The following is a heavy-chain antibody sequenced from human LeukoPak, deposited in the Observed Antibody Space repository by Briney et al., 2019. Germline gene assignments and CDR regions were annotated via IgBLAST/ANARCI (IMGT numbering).Heavy chain of an antibody. Sequence: ASVKVSCMASGYSFSTFSMHWVRQAPGQGLEWMGWIYTGNGNTEYSQKFQGRVTITRDTSASTVYMELSSLRSEDTAAYYCARQYSGSENPRGWFDPWGQGTLVTVSS. CDR2: IYTGNGNT. CDR3: ARQYSGSENPRGWFDP. D-gene: IGHD3-10*01. J-gene: IGHJ5*02. CDR1: GYSFSTFS. V-gene: IGHV1-3*04.